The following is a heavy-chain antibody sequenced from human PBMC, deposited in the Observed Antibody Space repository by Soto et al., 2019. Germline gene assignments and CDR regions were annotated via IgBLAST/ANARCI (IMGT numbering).Heavy chain of an antibody. J-gene: IGHJ6*02. V-gene: IGHV3-15*01. CDR3: TTAPFSFITLPGTSFLIGMDV. CDR1: GFTLTKAS. Sequence: PGGPLRLSCAASGFTLTKASMSWVRQAPGKGLEWVGHIKSNAGGGATDYAAPVKGRFTVSRDDSRNTLYLQLNSLKTEDTAVYYCTTAPFSFITLPGTSFLIGMDVWGQGTTVTVSS. CDR2: IKSNAGGGAT. D-gene: IGHD3-10*01.